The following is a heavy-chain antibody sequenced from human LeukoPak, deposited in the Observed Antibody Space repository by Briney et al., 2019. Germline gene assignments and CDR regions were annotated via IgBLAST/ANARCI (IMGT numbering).Heavy chain of an antibody. J-gene: IGHJ4*02. V-gene: IGHV3-23*01. D-gene: IGHD2-15*01. CDR1: GFTFSSYA. CDR2: ISGSGGST. Sequence: GGSLRLSCAASGFTFSSYAMSWVRQAPGKGLEWVSAISGSGGSTYYADSVKGRFTISRDNSKNTLYLQMNSLRAEDTAVYYCAKAPQVVVAATTFFDYWGQRTLVTVSS. CDR3: AKAPQVVVAATTFFDY.